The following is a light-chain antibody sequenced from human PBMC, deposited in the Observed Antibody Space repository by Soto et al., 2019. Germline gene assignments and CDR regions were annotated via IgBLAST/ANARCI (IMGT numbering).Light chain of an antibody. J-gene: IGKJ5*01. CDR2: GAS. Sequence: ESVLTQSPGSLSLSPGERATLSCRASQSVSSNYLAWYQHKPGQAPRLLIYGASSRATGIPDRFSGSGSGTEFTLTISSLESEDFAVYYCQHYGSSLSITFGQGTRLEIK. V-gene: IGKV3-20*01. CDR1: QSVSSNY. CDR3: QHYGSSLSIT.